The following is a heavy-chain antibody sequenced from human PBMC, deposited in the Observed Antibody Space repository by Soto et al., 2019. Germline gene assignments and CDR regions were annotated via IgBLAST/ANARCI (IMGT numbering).Heavy chain of an antibody. CDR2: ISGSGGST. V-gene: IGHV3-23*01. CDR1: GFTFSSYA. CDR3: ASEGYIVVVVAATY. Sequence: EVQLLESGGGLVQPGGSLRLSCAASGFTFSSYAMSWVRQAPGKGLEWVSAISGSGGSTYYADSVKGRFTIPRDNSKNTLYLQMNSLRAEDTAVYYCASEGYIVVVVAATYWGQGTLVTVSS. D-gene: IGHD2-15*01. J-gene: IGHJ4*02.